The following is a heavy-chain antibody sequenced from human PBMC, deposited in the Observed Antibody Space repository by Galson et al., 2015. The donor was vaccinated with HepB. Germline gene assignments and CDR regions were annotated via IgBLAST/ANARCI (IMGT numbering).Heavy chain of an antibody. CDR3: ARHMGSLITVTTDAFDV. D-gene: IGHD4-17*01. Sequence: QSGAEVKKPGESLRISCETSGYSFPKAWIGWARQKPGKGLEWMGIIYPGDSDTRYSPSFQGQVTISVDNSISTAYLQWSSLEASDTAMYFCARHMGSLITVTTDAFDVWGQGTMVTVSS. CDR2: IYPGDSDT. CDR1: GYSFPKAW. J-gene: IGHJ3*01. V-gene: IGHV5-51*01.